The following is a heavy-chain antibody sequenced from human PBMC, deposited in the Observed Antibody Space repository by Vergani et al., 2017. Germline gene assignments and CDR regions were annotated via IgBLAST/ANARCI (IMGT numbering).Heavy chain of an antibody. J-gene: IGHJ4*02. Sequence: QVQLQESGPGLVKPSQTLSLTCSVSGASITSRDYYWSWIRQSAGKGLEWIGRIFYSGTTNYNPSLQGRVTISIDMSQNQFSLKLNSVTATDTAVYYCARAHYYDRSGYERGGQGTLVTVS. V-gene: IGHV4-61*02. CDR2: IFYSGTT. CDR3: ARAHYYDRSGYER. CDR1: GASITSRDYY. D-gene: IGHD3-22*01.